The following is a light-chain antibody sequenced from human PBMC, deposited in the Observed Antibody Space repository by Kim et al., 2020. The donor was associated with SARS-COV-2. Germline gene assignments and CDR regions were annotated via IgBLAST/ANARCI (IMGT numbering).Light chain of an antibody. CDR3: NSWDSSGNHNWV. V-gene: IGLV3-19*02. CDR2: GKN. CDR1: SLRSYY. J-gene: IGLJ3*02. Sequence: SSELTQDPAVSVALGQTVRITCQGDSLRSYYASWYQQKPGQAPVRGIYGKNNLPSGIPDRFSGSSSGNTASLTITGAQAEDEADYYCNSWDSSGNHNWVFGGGTQLTVL.